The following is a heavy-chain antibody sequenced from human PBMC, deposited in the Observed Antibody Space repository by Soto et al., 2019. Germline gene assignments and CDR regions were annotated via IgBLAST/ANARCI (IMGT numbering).Heavy chain of an antibody. CDR3: ARDDYSRGFDY. J-gene: IGHJ4*02. D-gene: IGHD4-4*01. Sequence: QITLKESGPTLVKPTQTLTLTCTFSGFSLSTSGVGVGWIRQPPGKALEWLALIYWDDDKRYSPSLKSRLTITKDTSKNQVVLTMTIMDPVDTAAYYCARDDYSRGFDYWGQGTLVTVSS. CDR2: IYWDDDK. V-gene: IGHV2-5*02. CDR1: GFSLSTSGVG.